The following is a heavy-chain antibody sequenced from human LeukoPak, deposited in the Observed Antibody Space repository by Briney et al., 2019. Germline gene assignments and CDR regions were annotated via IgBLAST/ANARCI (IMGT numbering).Heavy chain of an antibody. J-gene: IGHJ4*02. D-gene: IGHD3-22*01. Sequence: GGSLRLSCAASGFTFNSYAMAWVRQAPGKGSEWVSAIYGRGPDTYYAGSVKARFTISTDNSKNTLYLQMNNLRVDDTAVYFCAKRGVVIRVILVGFHKEAYYFDSWGQGALVTVSS. CDR3: AKRGVVIRVILVGFHKEAYYFDS. V-gene: IGHV3-23*01. CDR1: GFTFNSYA. CDR2: IYGRGPDT.